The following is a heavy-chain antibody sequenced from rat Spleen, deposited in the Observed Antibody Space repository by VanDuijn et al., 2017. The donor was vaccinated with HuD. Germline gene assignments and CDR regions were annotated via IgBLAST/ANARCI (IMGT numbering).Heavy chain of an antibody. CDR3: ARGGFFRY. Sequence: EVQLVESGGGLVQPGRSMKLSCAASGLSFSNYDMAWVRQAPTKGLEWVASISYDGTATYYRDSVKGRFTISRDTAQNILYLQMNSPRSEDTATYYCARGGFFRYWGQGVMVTVSS. D-gene: IGHD1-6*01. V-gene: IGHV5-22*01. CDR2: ISYDGTAT. J-gene: IGHJ2*01. CDR1: GLSFSNYD.